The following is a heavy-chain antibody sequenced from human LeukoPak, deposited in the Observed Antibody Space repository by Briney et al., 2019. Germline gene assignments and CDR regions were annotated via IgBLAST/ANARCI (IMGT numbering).Heavy chain of an antibody. J-gene: IGHJ6*03. CDR3: AREYYDSSGSYYYSYHYMDV. V-gene: IGHV3-48*04. Sequence: GGSLSLSCAASGFTFSTYNMNWVRKAPGKGLEWVSYISSSSSTIYYADSVRGRFTISRDNAKNTLYLQMNSLRAEDTAVYYCAREYYDSSGSYYYSYHYMDVWGKGTTVTVSS. CDR1: GFTFSTYN. CDR2: ISSSSSTI. D-gene: IGHD3-22*01.